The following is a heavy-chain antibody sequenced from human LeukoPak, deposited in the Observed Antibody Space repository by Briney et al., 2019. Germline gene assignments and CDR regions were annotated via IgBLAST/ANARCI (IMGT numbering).Heavy chain of an antibody. CDR2: IWYDGSNK. V-gene: IGHV3-33*01. CDR1: GFTFSSYG. Sequence: PGGSLRLSCAASGFTFSSYGMHWVRQAPGKGLEWVAVIWYDGSNKYYADSVKGRFTISRDNSKNTLYLQMNSLRAEDTAVYYCARDLSTVTPVVFDYWGQGTLVTVSS. D-gene: IGHD4-11*01. J-gene: IGHJ4*02. CDR3: ARDLSTVTPVVFDY.